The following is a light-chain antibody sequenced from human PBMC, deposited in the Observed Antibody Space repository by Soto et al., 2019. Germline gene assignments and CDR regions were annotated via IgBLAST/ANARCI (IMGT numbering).Light chain of an antibody. Sequence: EIVMTQSPVTLSVSPGERAALSCRASQSVGSNFAWYKQRPGQAPRVLIYGTSTRATGVPARFSGSGSGTDFTLTISSLQSEDFAVYYCQQYNNWPYTFGQGTRLEIK. CDR2: GTS. CDR1: QSVGSN. V-gene: IGKV3-15*01. CDR3: QQYNNWPYT. J-gene: IGKJ2*01.